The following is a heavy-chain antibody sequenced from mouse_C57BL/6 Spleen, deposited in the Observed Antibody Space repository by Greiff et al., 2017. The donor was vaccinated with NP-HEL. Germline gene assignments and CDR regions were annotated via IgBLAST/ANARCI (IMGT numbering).Heavy chain of an antibody. CDR2: ISSGGSYT. Sequence: EVKVVESGGDLVKPGGSLKLSCAASGFTFSSYGMSWVRQTPDKRLEWVATISSGGSYTYYPDSVKGRFTISRDNAKNTLYLQMSSLKSEDTAMYYCARHQPGTRYFDYWGQGTTLTVSS. D-gene: IGHD4-1*01. J-gene: IGHJ2*01. V-gene: IGHV5-6*01. CDR3: ARHQPGTRYFDY. CDR1: GFTFSSYG.